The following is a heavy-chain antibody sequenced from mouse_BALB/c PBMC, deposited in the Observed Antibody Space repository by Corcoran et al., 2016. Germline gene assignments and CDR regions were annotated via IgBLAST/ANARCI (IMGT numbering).Heavy chain of an antibody. CDR2: ISCYNGAT. Sequence: LVKTGASVKISCKASGYSFTGYYMHWVKQSHGKSLEWTGYISCYNGATSYNQKFKGKATFTVDTSSSTAYMQFNSLTSEDSAVYYCARRTGTGAMDYWGQGTSVTVSS. CDR3: ARRTGTGAMDY. V-gene: IGHV1S34*01. D-gene: IGHD4-1*01. CDR1: GYSFTGYY. J-gene: IGHJ4*01.